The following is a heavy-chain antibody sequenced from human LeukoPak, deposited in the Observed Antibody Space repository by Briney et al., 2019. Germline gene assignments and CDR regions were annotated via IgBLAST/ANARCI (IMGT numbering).Heavy chain of an antibody. CDR2: INHSGST. J-gene: IGHJ4*02. V-gene: IGHV4-34*01. CDR3: ARRGSNDFWSGYIDY. Sequence: SGTLSLTCAVYGGSFSGYYWSWIRQPPGKGLEWIGEINHSGSTNYNPSLKSRVTISVDTSKNQFSLKLSSVTAADTAVYYCARRGSNDFWSGYIDYWGQGTLVTVSS. D-gene: IGHD3-3*01. CDR1: GGSFSGYY.